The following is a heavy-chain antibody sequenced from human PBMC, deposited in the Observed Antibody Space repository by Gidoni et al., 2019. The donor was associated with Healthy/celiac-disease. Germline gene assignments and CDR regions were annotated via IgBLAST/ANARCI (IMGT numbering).Heavy chain of an antibody. D-gene: IGHD6-13*01. CDR3: AKDIFLQQLGYYYYGMDV. Sequence: EVQLLESGGGLVQPGGSLRLSCAASGFTFSSYAMSWVRQAPGKGLEWVSAISGSGGSTYYADSVKGRFTISRDNSKNTLYLQMNSLRAEDTAVYYCAKDIFLQQLGYYYYGMDVWGQGTTVTVSS. V-gene: IGHV3-23*01. CDR1: GFTFSSYA. CDR2: ISGSGGST. J-gene: IGHJ6*02.